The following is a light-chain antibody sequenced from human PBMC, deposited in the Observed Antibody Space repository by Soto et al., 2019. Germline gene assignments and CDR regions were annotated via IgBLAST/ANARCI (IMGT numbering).Light chain of an antibody. CDR1: QSVSSH. V-gene: IGKV3-11*01. Sequence: EVVLTQSPATLSLSPGERATLSCRASQSVSSHLAWYQQKPGQAPRLLIYDSSNRATGIPARFSGSGSGTDFTLTISSLEPEDFAVYYCQQRSIWYTFGQGTKLEIK. J-gene: IGKJ2*01. CDR2: DSS. CDR3: QQRSIWYT.